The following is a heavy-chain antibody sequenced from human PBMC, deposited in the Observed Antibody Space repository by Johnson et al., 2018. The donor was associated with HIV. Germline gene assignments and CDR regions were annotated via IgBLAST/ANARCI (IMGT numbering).Heavy chain of an antibody. V-gene: IGHV3-11*04. CDR3: AVLCSGCADAFDV. CDR1: GFNFSDHY. Sequence: QVQLVESGGGLVKPGGSLRLSCAASGFNFSDHYMTWIRQAPGKGLEWVSSISSGGRTIYYADSVKGRVTISRDNAKNSLYLQMNSLRAEDGAVCYCAVLCSGCADAFDVWGQGTMVTVS. D-gene: IGHD3-10*01. J-gene: IGHJ3*01. CDR2: ISSGGRTI.